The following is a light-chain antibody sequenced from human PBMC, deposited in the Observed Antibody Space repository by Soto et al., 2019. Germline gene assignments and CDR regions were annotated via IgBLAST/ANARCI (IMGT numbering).Light chain of an antibody. CDR2: DAC. V-gene: IGKV1-39*01. CDR3: QQSYSSPT. CDR1: QSVSTR. Sequence: DIQMTQSPSSLSASVGDRVTIACRASQSVSTRLNWYQQNQGQVPKLLIYDACNLQSGVPSRYSGSRSGTDFTLTITSRQTEDFETYYCQQSYSSPTFGQGTKVEIK. J-gene: IGKJ1*01.